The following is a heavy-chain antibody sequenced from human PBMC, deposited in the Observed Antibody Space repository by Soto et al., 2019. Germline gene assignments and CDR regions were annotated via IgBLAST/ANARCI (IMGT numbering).Heavy chain of an antibody. J-gene: IGHJ5*02. V-gene: IGHV4-31*03. Sequence: QVQLQESGPGLVKPSQTLSLTCTVSGGSIRSGGYYWSWIRQHPVRGPEWIGFIDNSGSAYYYPSLKSRVTISVDTSKNQFSLKMSSVTPADTAVYYCTGVGNGKWFAPWGQGTLVTVSS. CDR2: IDNSGSA. CDR3: TGVGNGKWFAP. D-gene: IGHD4-4*01. CDR1: GGSIRSGGYY.